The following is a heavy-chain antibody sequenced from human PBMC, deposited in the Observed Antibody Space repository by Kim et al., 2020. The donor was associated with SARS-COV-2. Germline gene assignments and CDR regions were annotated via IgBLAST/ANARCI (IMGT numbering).Heavy chain of an antibody. CDR3: AKDDLRGAFDI. J-gene: IGHJ3*02. Sequence: TYYAYSVTRRFTICIDNSKNSLYLQMNSLRTEDTALYYCAKDDLRGAFDIWGQGTMVTVSS. CDR2: T. V-gene: IGHV3-43*01. D-gene: IGHD4-17*01.